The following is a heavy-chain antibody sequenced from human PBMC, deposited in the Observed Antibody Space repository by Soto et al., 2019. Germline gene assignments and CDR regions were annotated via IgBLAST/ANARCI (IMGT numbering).Heavy chain of an antibody. D-gene: IGHD3-22*01. CDR2: INQSGSP. J-gene: IGHJ4*02. V-gene: IGHV4-4*02. CDR3: ARHGYYYDRNY. Sequence: PSETLSLTCAVSSGTISSSNWWTWVRQPPGKGLEWIGEINQSGSPNYNPSLKSRVTISVDKSKNQFFLKLSSVTAADTAVYYCARHGYYYDRNYWGQGTLVTVSS. CDR1: SGTISSSNW.